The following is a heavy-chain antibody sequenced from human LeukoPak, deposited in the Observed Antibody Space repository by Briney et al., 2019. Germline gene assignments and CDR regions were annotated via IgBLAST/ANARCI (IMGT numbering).Heavy chain of an antibody. CDR1: GFAFSSYA. V-gene: IGHV3-30-3*01. J-gene: IGHJ4*02. CDR2: VSYDGGSK. D-gene: IGHD6-13*01. CDR3: ARVKGGIAAAGNYFDY. Sequence: GRSLRLSCAASGFAFSSYAMHWVRQGPGKGLEWVALVSYDGGSKSYADSVKGRITISSDNSKNTLHLQMNSLRTEDTAVYYCARVKGGIAAAGNYFDYWGQGTLVTVSS.